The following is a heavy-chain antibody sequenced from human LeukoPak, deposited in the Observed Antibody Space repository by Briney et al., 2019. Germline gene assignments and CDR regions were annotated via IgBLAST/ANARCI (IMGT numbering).Heavy chain of an antibody. CDR1: GGTFSSYA. V-gene: IGHV1-69*06. Sequence: SVKVSCKASGGTFSSYAISWVRQAPGQGLEWMGGIIPIFGTANYAQKFQGRVAITADKSTSTAYMELSSLRSEDTAVYYCARPSPIAFDIWGQGTMVTVSS. CDR3: ARPSPIAFDI. J-gene: IGHJ3*02. CDR2: IIPIFGTA.